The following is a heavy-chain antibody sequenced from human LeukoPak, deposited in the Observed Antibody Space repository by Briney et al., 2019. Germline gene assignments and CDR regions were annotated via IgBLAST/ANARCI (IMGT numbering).Heavy chain of an antibody. V-gene: IGHV4-39*01. Sequence: SETLSLTCTVSGVSITHYWGWIRQPPGKGLEWIGSFYYSGNTYYNSSLESRVTISVDTSKNQFSLKLSSVTAADTAVYYCARRSAAYCSGGSCYRWFDPWGQGTLVTVSS. CDR1: GVSITHY. CDR2: FYYSGNT. CDR3: ARRSAAYCSGGSCYRWFDP. J-gene: IGHJ5*02. D-gene: IGHD2-15*01.